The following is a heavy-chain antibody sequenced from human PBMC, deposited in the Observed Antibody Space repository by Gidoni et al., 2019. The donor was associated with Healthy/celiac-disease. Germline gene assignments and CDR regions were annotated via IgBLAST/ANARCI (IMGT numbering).Heavy chain of an antibody. CDR2: INHRGST. V-gene: IGHV4-34*01. CDR1: GGSFSGYY. CDR3: ARSYPGFYYGSGSYYNKGSYYFDY. J-gene: IGHJ4*02. D-gene: IGHD3-10*01. Sequence: QVQLQQWGAGLLKPSETLSLTCAVYGGSFSGYYWSWIRQPPGKGLEWIGEINHRGSTNYNPSLKSRVTISVDTSKNQFSLKLSSVTAADTAVYYCARSYPGFYYGSGSYYNKGSYYFDYWGQGTLVTVSS.